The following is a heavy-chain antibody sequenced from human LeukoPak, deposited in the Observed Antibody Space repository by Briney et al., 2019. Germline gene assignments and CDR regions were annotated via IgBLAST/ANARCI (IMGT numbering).Heavy chain of an antibody. Sequence: SETLSLTCTVSGGSISSYYWSWIRQPAGKGLDWIGRIYTSGSTNYNPSLKSRVTMSVDTSKNQFSLKLSSVTAADTAVYYCARGYYGGNPGGFDYWGQGTLVTVSS. D-gene: IGHD4-23*01. CDR1: GGSISSYY. J-gene: IGHJ4*02. V-gene: IGHV4-4*07. CDR2: IYTSGST. CDR3: ARGYYGGNPGGFDY.